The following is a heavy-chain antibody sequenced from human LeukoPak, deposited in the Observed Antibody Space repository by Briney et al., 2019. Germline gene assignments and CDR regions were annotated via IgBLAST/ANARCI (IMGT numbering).Heavy chain of an antibody. CDR2: ISFDGSNK. CDR3: AKELPSEYYFDY. CDR1: GSTFSNYG. Sequence: GGSLRLSCAASGSTFSNYGMHWVRQAPGKGLEWVAVISFDGSNKYYADSVKGRFTISRDNSKNTLYLQMNSLRAEDTAVYYCAKELPSEYYFDYWGQGTLVTVSS. V-gene: IGHV3-30*18. J-gene: IGHJ4*02.